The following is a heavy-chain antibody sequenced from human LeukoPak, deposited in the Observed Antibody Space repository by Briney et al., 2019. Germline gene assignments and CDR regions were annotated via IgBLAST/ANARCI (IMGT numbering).Heavy chain of an antibody. CDR1: GGSISSGGYY. J-gene: IGHJ4*02. D-gene: IGHD6-19*01. V-gene: IGHV4-30-2*01. CDR2: IYHSGST. Sequence: PSQTLSLTCTVSGGSISSGGYYWSWIRQPPGKGLEWIGYIYHSGSTYYNPSLKSRVTISVDRSKNQFSLKLSSVTAADTAVYYCARATVAGNDYWGQGTLVTVSS. CDR3: ARATVAGNDY.